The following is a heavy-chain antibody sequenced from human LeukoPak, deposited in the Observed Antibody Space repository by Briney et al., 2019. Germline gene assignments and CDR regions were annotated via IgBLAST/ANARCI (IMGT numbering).Heavy chain of an antibody. Sequence: SETLSLTCTVSGGSISSSSYYWSWIRQPPGKGLEWIGEINHSGSTNYNPSLKSRVTISVDTSKNQFSLKLSSVTAADTAVYYCARGRRRYCSGGSCSPNWFDPWGQGTLVTVSS. J-gene: IGHJ5*02. V-gene: IGHV4-39*07. CDR2: INHSGST. D-gene: IGHD2-15*01. CDR3: ARGRRRYCSGGSCSPNWFDP. CDR1: GGSISSSSYY.